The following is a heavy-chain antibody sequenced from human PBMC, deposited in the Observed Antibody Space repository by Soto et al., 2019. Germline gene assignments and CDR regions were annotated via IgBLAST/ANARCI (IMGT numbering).Heavy chain of an antibody. Sequence: EVQLVESGGGLVQPGESLRLSCAASGFTFSSYSMNWVRQAPGKGLEWVSYIHNSSSTIYYADSVRGRFTISRDNAKNSLYLQMNSLRDEDTAVYYCARGVQIIVLLPAAIAYWGQGTLVTVSS. CDR3: ARGVQIIVLLPAAIAY. D-gene: IGHD2-2*01. V-gene: IGHV3-48*02. CDR1: GFTFSSYS. CDR2: IHNSSSTI. J-gene: IGHJ4*02.